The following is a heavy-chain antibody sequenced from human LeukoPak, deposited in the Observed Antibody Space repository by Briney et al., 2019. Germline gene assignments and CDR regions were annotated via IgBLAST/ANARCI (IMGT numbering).Heavy chain of an antibody. D-gene: IGHD1-26*01. CDR1: GFTFSSYW. Sequence: GGFLRLSCAASGFTFSSYWMSWVRQAPGKGLEWVANIKQDGSEKYYVDSVKGRFTISRDNAKNSLYLQMNSLRAEDTAVYYCARDRSSGSLNYYYYGMDVWGQGTTVTVSS. CDR2: IKQDGSEK. J-gene: IGHJ6*02. V-gene: IGHV3-7*01. CDR3: ARDRSSGSLNYYYYGMDV.